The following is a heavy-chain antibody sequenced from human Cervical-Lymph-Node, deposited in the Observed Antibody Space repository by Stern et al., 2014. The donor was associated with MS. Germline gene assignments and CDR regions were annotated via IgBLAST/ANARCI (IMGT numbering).Heavy chain of an antibody. Sequence: VQLVESGAEVKKPGSSVKVSCKTSGGTFSSSAITWVRQAPGQGLEWVGGIIPLLATPNYAQKFQGRVTITADESTTTVYMDLSSLRSEDTAVYYCARKSRGWSFDPWGQGTLVTVSS. D-gene: IGHD6-19*01. J-gene: IGHJ5*02. V-gene: IGHV1-69*01. CDR1: GGTFSSSA. CDR2: IIPLLATP. CDR3: ARKSRGWSFDP.